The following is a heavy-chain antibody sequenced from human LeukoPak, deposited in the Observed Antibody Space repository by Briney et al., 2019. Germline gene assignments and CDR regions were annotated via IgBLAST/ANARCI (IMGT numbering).Heavy chain of an antibody. CDR2: INTDGTTT. V-gene: IGHV3-74*01. J-gene: IGHJ4*02. CDR1: GFSISSHW. Sequence: PGGSLRLSCVVSGFSISSHWMHWVRQAPGKGLVWVSIINTDGTTTNYADSVKGRFTISRDNAKNSLYLQMNTLRVEDTAVYYCARGPRESLKWGQGTLVTVSS. CDR3: ARGPRESLK.